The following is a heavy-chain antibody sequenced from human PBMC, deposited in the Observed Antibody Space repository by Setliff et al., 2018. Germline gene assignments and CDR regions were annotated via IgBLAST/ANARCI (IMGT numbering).Heavy chain of an antibody. J-gene: IGHJ5*02. CDR1: GYSISSGYY. CDR3: ARLYIVVVVAATPAWFDP. Sequence: PSETLSLTCAVSGYSISSGYYWGWIRQPPGKGLEWIGSIYHSGSTYYNLSLKSRVTISVDTSKNQFSLKLSSVTAADTAVYYCARLYIVVVVAATPAWFDPWGQGTLVTVSS. V-gene: IGHV4-38-2*01. CDR2: IYHSGST. D-gene: IGHD2-15*01.